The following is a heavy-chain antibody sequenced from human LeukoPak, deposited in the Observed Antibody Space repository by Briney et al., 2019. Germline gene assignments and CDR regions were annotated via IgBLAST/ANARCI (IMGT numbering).Heavy chain of an antibody. CDR1: GFTFSSYS. CDR3: ARTRAPSNGRVLYYMDV. J-gene: IGHJ6*03. D-gene: IGHD2-2*01. Sequence: GGSLRLSCAASGFTFSSYSMNWVRQAPGKGLEWVASIISISSHTYYADSVKGRFTISRDNAKNSLYLQMNSLRAEDTAVYYCARTRAPSNGRVLYYMDVWGKGTTVTVSS. V-gene: IGHV3-21*01. CDR2: IISISSHT.